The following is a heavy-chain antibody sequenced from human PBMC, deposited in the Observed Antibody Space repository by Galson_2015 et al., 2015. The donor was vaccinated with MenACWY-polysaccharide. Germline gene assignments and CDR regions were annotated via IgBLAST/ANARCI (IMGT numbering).Heavy chain of an antibody. D-gene: IGHD3/OR15-3a*01. V-gene: IGHV3-23*01. CDR1: GFTFNKFY. Sequence: SLRLSCAASGFTFNKFYTAWVRQAPGKGPEWVSALSGPGDATFYADSVRGRFTISRDNSQNTLYLHMSSLRVDDTAVYFCAKDLHWYGMDVWGHGTTVTVS. CDR3: AKDLHWYGMDV. CDR2: LSGPGDAT. J-gene: IGHJ6*02.